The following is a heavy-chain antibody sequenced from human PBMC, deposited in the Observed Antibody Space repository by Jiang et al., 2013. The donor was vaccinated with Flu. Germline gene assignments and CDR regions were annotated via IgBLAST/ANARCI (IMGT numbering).Heavy chain of an antibody. CDR3: AAYYDSSGWFDP. J-gene: IGHJ5*02. D-gene: IGHD3-22*01. CDR1: GFSLSTSGVG. V-gene: IGHV2-5*02. CDR2: IYWDDDK. Sequence: KPTQTLTLTCTFSGFSLSTSGVGVGWIRQPPGKALEWLVLIYWDDDKRYSPSLKSRLTITKDTSKNQVVLTMTNMDPVDTATYYCAAYYDSSGWFDPWGQGTPGHRLL.